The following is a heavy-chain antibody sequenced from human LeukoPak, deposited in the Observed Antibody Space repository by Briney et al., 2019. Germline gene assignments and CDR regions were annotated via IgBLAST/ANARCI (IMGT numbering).Heavy chain of an antibody. CDR3: AKDELTPTGYFDY. D-gene: IGHD3-10*01. Sequence: GGSLRLSCAVSGFTFRTYWMHWVRQVPGEGLVWVSRINEDGSITNYADSVEGRFSISRDNAKNTLYLQMNSLRAEDTAVYYCAKDELTPTGYFDYWGQGTLVTVSS. CDR2: INEDGSIT. V-gene: IGHV3-74*01. J-gene: IGHJ4*02. CDR1: GFTFRTYW.